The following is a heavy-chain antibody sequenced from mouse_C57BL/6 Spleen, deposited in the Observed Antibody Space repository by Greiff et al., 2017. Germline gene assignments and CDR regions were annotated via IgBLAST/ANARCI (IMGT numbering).Heavy chain of an antibody. V-gene: IGHV1-55*01. CDR2: IYPGSGST. CDR1: GYTFTSYC. Sequence: VQLQQSGAELVKPGASVKMSCKASGYTFTSYCITWVKQRPGQGLEWIGEIYPGSGSTNYNEKFKSKATLTVDTSSSTAYMQLSSLTSEDSAVYYCARPYYSNYGYFDVWDTGTAVTVSS. CDR3: ARPYYSNYGYFDV. J-gene: IGHJ1*03. D-gene: IGHD2-5*01.